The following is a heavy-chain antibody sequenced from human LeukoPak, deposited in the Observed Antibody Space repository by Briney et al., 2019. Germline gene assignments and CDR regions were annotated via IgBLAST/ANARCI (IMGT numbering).Heavy chain of an antibody. CDR3: AKDLDSSGPYFDY. V-gene: IGHV3-30-3*01. D-gene: IGHD6-19*01. J-gene: IGHJ4*02. Sequence: GRSLRLSCAPSGFTFNDYAMHWVRQAPGKGPEWVAVISYDGSNKYYADSVKDRFTISRDNSKNTLYLQMNSLRAEDTAVYYCAKDLDSSGPYFDYWGQGTLVTVSS. CDR1: GFTFNDYA. CDR2: ISYDGSNK.